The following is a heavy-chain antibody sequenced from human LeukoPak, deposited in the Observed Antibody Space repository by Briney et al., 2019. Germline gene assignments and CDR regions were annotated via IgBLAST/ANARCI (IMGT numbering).Heavy chain of an antibody. CDR3: ARVRSQFGTDAFDI. CDR2: ISSSSSYI. Sequence: GGSLRLSCVASGFTFSGDSMNWVRQAPGKGLEWVSSISSSSSYIYYADSVKGRFTISRDNTKNSLYLQMNSLRAEDTAVYYCARVRSQFGTDAFDIWGQGTMVTVSS. J-gene: IGHJ3*02. CDR1: GFTFSGDS. V-gene: IGHV3-21*01. D-gene: IGHD3-10*01.